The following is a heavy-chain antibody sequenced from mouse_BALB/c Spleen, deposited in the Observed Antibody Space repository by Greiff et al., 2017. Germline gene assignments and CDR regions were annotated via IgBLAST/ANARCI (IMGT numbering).Heavy chain of an antibody. J-gene: IGHJ3*01. CDR1: GYTFTSYW. CDR2: INPSTGYT. Sequence: QVQLKESGAELAKPGASVKMSCKASGYTFTSYWMHWVKQRPGQGLEWIGYINPSTGYTEYNQKFKDKATLTADKSSSTAYMQLSSLTSEDSAVYYCARGAYYGSSSFAYWGQGTLVTVSA. CDR3: ARGAYYGSSSFAY. V-gene: IGHV1-7*01. D-gene: IGHD1-1*01.